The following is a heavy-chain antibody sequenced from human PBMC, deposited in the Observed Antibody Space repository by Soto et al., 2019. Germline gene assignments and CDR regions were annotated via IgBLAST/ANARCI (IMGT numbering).Heavy chain of an antibody. J-gene: IGHJ5*02. Sequence: GGSLRLSCAASGFTFYVYAMHLVRQAPGKGWGWVSGIGGNSGSMGYADSVKGRFTISRDNAKNSLYLKMTSLRGGDTPLYYCAKAPRGGIGVNWFAPWGKGTLVTVST. CDR2: IGGNSGSM. D-gene: IGHD2-8*01. CDR1: GFTFYVYA. V-gene: IGHV3-9*01. CDR3: AKAPRGGIGVNWFAP.